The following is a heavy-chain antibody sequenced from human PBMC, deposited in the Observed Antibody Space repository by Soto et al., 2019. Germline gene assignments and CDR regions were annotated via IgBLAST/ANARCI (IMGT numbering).Heavy chain of an antibody. CDR1: GFSVSNNY. J-gene: IGHJ4*02. Sequence: EVQLVESGGGLIQPGGSLRLSCAASGFSVSNNYMSWVRQAPGKGLEWVSFIYSGGSTHYADSVRGRFTISRDNSKNTLYLQMNSLRAEDTAVYYCTRNIGSFDYWGQGTLVTVSS. V-gene: IGHV3-53*01. CDR3: TRNIGSFDY. CDR2: IYSGGST. D-gene: IGHD2-15*01.